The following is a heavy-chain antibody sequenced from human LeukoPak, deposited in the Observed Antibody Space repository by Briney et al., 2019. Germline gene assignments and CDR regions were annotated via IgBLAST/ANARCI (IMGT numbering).Heavy chain of an antibody. CDR3: ARDQSSGWYMDY. D-gene: IGHD6-19*01. CDR2: INAGXXXT. Sequence: ASVTVSCTASGYTFXXYAMHWVRQAPGQRLEXXXWINAGXXXTXXSXXXXXRXXXXXXXSAXTAXMXLSSLRSEDTAVYYCARDQSSGWYMDYWGQGTLVTVSS. V-gene: IGHV1-3*01. J-gene: IGHJ4*02. CDR1: GYTFXXYA.